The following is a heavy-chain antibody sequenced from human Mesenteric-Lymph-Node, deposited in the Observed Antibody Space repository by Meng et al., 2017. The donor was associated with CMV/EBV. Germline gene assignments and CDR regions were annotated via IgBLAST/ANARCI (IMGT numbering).Heavy chain of an antibody. CDR1: GFAFKNYA. CDR2: IYSDDITT. J-gene: IGHJ4*02. Sequence: GESLKISCAASGFAFKNYAMTWVRQAPGKGLEWVAVIYSDDITTYYADSVKGRFIISRDDSKNTVFLLMRSPKTEDTALYYCASNRFDYWGQGTLVTVSS. CDR3: ASNRFDY. D-gene: IGHD1-14*01. V-gene: IGHV3-23*03.